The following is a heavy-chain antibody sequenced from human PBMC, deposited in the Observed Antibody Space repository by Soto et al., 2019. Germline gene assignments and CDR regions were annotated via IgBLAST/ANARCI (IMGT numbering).Heavy chain of an antibody. CDR2: ISYDGSNK. Sequence: QVQLVESGGGVVQPGRSLRLSCAASGFTFSSYGMHWVRQAPGKGLEWVAVISYDGSNKYYADSVKGRFTISRDNSKNTLYLQMNSLRAEDTAVYYCAKDGGTYLNNNWFDPWGRGTLVNVSS. J-gene: IGHJ5*02. D-gene: IGHD2-15*01. CDR1: GFTFSSYG. CDR3: AKDGGTYLNNNWFDP. V-gene: IGHV3-30*18.